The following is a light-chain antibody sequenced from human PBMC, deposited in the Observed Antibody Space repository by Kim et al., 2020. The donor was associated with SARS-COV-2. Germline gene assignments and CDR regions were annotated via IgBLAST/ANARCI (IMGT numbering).Light chain of an antibody. CDR3: SSYTSGSTL. CDR2: AVR. J-gene: IGLJ3*02. V-gene: IGLV2-14*03. Sequence: PGRAPYLMIYAVRKRPSGVSNRFSASKSDNTASLTISGLQAEDEADYYCSSYTSGSTLFGGGTKVTVL.